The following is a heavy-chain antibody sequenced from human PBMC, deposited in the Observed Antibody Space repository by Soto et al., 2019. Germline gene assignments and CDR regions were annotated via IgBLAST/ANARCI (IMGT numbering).Heavy chain of an antibody. D-gene: IGHD1-26*01. CDR1: GGTFSSYA. Sequence: QVQLVQSGAEVKKPGSSVKVSCKASGGTFSSYAISWVRQAPGQGLEWMGGIIPIFGTANYAQKFQGRVTITXXEXTXXAYMELGSMRSEDTAVYYCARARGGATTGENYFDYWGQGTLVTVSS. J-gene: IGHJ4*02. V-gene: IGHV1-69*05. CDR3: ARARGGATTGENYFDY. CDR2: IIPIFGTA.